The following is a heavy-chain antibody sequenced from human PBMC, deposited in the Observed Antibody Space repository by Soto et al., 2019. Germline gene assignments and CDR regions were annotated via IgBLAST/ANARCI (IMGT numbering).Heavy chain of an antibody. Sequence: XGTLSLTCTVSGGSISSYYWSWIRQPPGKGLEWIGYIYYSGSTNYNPSLKSRVTISVDTSKNQFSLKLSSVTAADTAVYYCARPIGPRLRGAFDIWGQGTMVTVSS. CDR2: IYYSGST. D-gene: IGHD4-17*01. V-gene: IGHV4-59*01. CDR1: GGSISSYY. J-gene: IGHJ3*02. CDR3: ARPIGPRLRGAFDI.